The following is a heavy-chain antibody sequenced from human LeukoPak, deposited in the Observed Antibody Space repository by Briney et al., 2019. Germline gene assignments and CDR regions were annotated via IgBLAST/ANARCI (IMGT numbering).Heavy chain of an antibody. CDR3: ARDLKGSGSYYRYFDY. Sequence: PGGSLRLSCAASGFTFSSYWMSWVRQAPGKGLEWVANIKQDGSEKYYVDSVKGRFTISRDNAKNSLYLQMNSLRAEDTAVYYCARDLKGSGSYYRYFDYWGQGTLVTVSS. V-gene: IGHV3-7*01. CDR2: IKQDGSEK. D-gene: IGHD3-10*01. CDR1: GFTFSSYW. J-gene: IGHJ4*02.